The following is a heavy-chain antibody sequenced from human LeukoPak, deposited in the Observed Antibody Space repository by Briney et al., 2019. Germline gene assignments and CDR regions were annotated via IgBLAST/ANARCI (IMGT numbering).Heavy chain of an antibody. V-gene: IGHV4-34*01. D-gene: IGHD2-15*01. CDR1: GGSFSGYY. CDR3: ARGHVLRILKAPGSGPYYYYGMDV. J-gene: IGHJ6*02. Sequence: PSETLSLTCAVYGGSFSGYYWSWIRQPPGKGLEWIGEINHSGSTNYNPSLKSRVTISVDTSKNQFSLKLSSVTAADTAVYYCARGHVLRILKAPGSGPYYYYGMDVWGQGTTVTVSS. CDR2: INHSGST.